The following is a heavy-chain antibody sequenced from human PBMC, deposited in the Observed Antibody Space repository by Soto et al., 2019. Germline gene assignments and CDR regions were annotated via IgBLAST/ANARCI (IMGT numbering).Heavy chain of an antibody. J-gene: IGHJ4*02. Sequence: PGGSLRLSCAASGFTFGGYAVSWVRQAPGKGLEWVSAISGSGGSTYYADSVKGRFTISRDNSKNTLYLQMNSLRAEDTAVYYCAKIPPGYSYGYFYFDYWGQGTLVTVSS. CDR3: AKIPPGYSYGYFYFDY. CDR2: ISGSGGST. CDR1: GFTFGGYA. V-gene: IGHV3-23*01. D-gene: IGHD5-18*01.